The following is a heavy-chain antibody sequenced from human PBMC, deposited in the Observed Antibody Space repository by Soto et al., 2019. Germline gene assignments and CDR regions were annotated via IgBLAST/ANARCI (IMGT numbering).Heavy chain of an antibody. CDR3: ARDTALLDY. CDR2: INAGNGNT. V-gene: IGHV1-3*01. Sequence: QVQLVQSGAEVKKPGASVKVSCKASGYTFTNYAIHWVRQAPGQRLEWMGWINAGNGNTKYSQKFQGRVTITRDTSASTDYMELSSLRSEDTAVYYCARDTALLDYWGQGTLVTVSS. CDR1: GYTFTNYA. J-gene: IGHJ4*02. D-gene: IGHD2-2*02.